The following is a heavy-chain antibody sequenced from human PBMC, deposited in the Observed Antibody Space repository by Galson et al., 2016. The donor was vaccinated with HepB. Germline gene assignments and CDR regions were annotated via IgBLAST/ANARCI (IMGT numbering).Heavy chain of an antibody. V-gene: IGHV3-48*02. J-gene: IGHJ4*02. D-gene: IGHD1-26*01. CDR2: IDYWSSTI. Sequence: SLRLSCAASGFTFSDSTMNWVRQAPGKGLEWVSYIDYWSSTIYYADSVKGRFTISRDNARNSLYLQMNILRDEDTAVYYCARLRTYRYPSVYHGGQGTLVTVSS. CDR3: ARLRTYRYPSVYH. CDR1: GFTFSDST.